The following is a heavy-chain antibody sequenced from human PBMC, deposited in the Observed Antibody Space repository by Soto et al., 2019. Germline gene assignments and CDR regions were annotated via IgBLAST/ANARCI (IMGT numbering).Heavy chain of an antibody. CDR1: GGSIATGGSY. D-gene: IGHD2-2*02. J-gene: IGHJ4*02. CDR3: ARARFQVLYGKPYFDS. Sequence: PSETLSLTCTVSGGSIATGGSYWSWIRQHPGKGLEWIGNIYHSGNTNYNPSLKSRLTISVDTSKNHFSLMVDSVTAADTAVYYCARARFQVLYGKPYFDSWGQGTLVTVSS. CDR2: IYHSGNT. V-gene: IGHV4-31*03.